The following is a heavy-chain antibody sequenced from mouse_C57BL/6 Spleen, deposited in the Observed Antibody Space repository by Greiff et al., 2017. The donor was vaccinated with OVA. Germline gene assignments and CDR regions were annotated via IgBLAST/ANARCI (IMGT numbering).Heavy chain of an antibody. CDR1: GYTFTDYN. Sequence: VQLKQSGPELVKPGASVKIPCKASGYTFTDYNMDWVKQSHGKSLEWIGDINPNNGGTIYNQKFKGKATLTVDKSSSTAYMELRSLTSEDTAVYYCARWGYGSSYGDYWGQGTTLTVSS. J-gene: IGHJ2*01. D-gene: IGHD1-1*01. CDR3: ARWGYGSSYGDY. CDR2: INPNNGGT. V-gene: IGHV1-18*01.